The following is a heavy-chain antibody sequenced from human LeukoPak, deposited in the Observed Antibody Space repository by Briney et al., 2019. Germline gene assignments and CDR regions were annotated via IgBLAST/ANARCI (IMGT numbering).Heavy chain of an antibody. CDR2: ISGSGGTT. V-gene: IGHV3-23*01. Sequence: GGSLRLSCAASGFTLSSYAMSWVRQAPGKGLEWVSAISGSGGTTYYADSVKGRFTISRDNSKNTVYLQMNSLRDEDTAVYYCAKDPGEWLRSVGHWGQGTLVTVSS. CDR3: AKDPGEWLRSVGH. CDR1: GFTLSSYA. J-gene: IGHJ4*02. D-gene: IGHD5-12*01.